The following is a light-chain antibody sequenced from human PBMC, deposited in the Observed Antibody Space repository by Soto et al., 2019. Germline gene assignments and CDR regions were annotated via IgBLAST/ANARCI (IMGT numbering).Light chain of an antibody. J-gene: IGKJ2*01. Sequence: DIVMTQSPDSLAVSLGERATINCKSSQSVLYSSNNRSYLAWYQQKPGQPPKLLIYWASTRESGVPDRFSGSGSGTDFNLTISSLQAEDVAVYYCQQYYSIPRTFGQGTKLEIK. CDR2: WAS. CDR3: QQYYSIPRT. V-gene: IGKV4-1*01. CDR1: QSVLYSSNNRSY.